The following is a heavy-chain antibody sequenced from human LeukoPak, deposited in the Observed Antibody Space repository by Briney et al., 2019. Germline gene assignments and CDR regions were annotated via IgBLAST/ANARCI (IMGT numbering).Heavy chain of an antibody. CDR3: ARGLGYGVVFDY. Sequence: PSETLSLTCAVYGGSFSGYYWSWIRQPPGKGLEWIGEINHSGSTNYNPSLKSRVTISVDTSKNQFSLKLSSATAADTAVYYCARGLGYGVVFDYWGQGTLVTVSS. CDR2: INHSGST. V-gene: IGHV4-34*01. CDR1: GGSFSGYY. J-gene: IGHJ4*02. D-gene: IGHD4-17*01.